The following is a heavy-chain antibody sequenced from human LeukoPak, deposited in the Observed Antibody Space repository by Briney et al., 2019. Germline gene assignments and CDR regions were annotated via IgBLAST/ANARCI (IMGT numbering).Heavy chain of an antibody. CDR2: IKSKTAGGAT. D-gene: IGHD3-10*01. V-gene: IGHV3-15*01. Sequence: GGSLRLSCEASGLTFSNAWMTWVRQTPGKGLEWVGRIKSKTAGGATDYAAPVKGRFTISRDDSEKTAFLHMNSLQSEDTAVYFCYSSGRGPWGQGTLVIVSS. CDR1: GLTFSNAW. CDR3: YSSGRGP. J-gene: IGHJ5*02.